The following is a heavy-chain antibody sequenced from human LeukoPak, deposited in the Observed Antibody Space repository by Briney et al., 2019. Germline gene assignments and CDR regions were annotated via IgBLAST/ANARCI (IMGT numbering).Heavy chain of an antibody. CDR3: VKDGPFPFDP. D-gene: IGHD3-3*02. V-gene: IGHV3-9*01. CDR1: GFTFDDYA. J-gene: IGHJ5*02. CDR2: ISWNCGSI. Sequence: SLRLSCAASGFTFDDYAMHWVRQAPGKGLEWVSGISWNCGSIGYADSVKGRFTISRDNAKNSLYLQMNSLRTEDTAVYYCVKDGPFPFDPWGQGTLVTVSS.